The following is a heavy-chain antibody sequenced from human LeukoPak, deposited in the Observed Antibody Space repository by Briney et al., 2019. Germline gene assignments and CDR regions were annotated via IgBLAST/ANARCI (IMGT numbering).Heavy chain of an antibody. V-gene: IGHV1-46*01. J-gene: IGHJ4*02. D-gene: IGHD1-7*01. Sequence: VSVKVSCKASGYTFTSYYMHWVRQAPGQGLEWMGIINPSGGSTSYAQKFQGRVTMTRDTSTSTVYMELSSLRSEDTAVYYCAKGITGTPFDYWGQGTLVTVSS. CDR1: GYTFTSYY. CDR2: INPSGGST. CDR3: AKGITGTPFDY.